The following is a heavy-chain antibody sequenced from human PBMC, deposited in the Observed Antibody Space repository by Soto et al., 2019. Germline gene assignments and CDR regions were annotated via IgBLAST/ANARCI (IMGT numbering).Heavy chain of an antibody. D-gene: IGHD5-12*01. CDR3: VRDEYSAYDNWFQP. J-gene: IGHJ5*02. V-gene: IGHV3-7*03. CDR2: IKQDGSEK. Sequence: GSVRLSCAGSGFTFSRHWMSWVRQAPGKGLEWVANIKQDGSEKNYVNSVKGRFTISRDNANNSMPLQLNSLRVDDTAVYYCVRDEYSAYDNWFQPWGQGTRVTVSS. CDR1: GFTFSRHW.